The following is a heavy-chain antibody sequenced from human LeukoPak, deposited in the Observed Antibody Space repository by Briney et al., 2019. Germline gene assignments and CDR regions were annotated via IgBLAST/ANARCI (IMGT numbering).Heavy chain of an antibody. CDR3: ARPYCSSTSCPGYYYMDV. CDR1: GGTFSSYT. J-gene: IGHJ6*03. Sequence: SVKVSCKASGGTFSSYTISWVRQAPGQGLEWMGRIIPILGIANCAQKFQGRVTITADKSTSTAYMELSSLRSEDTAVYYCARPYCSSTSCPGYYYMDVWGKGTTVTVSS. D-gene: IGHD2-2*01. CDR2: IIPILGIA. V-gene: IGHV1-69*02.